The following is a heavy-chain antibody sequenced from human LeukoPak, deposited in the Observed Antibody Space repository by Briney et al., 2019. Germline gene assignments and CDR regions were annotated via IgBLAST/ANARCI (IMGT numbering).Heavy chain of an antibody. CDR2: ISGSVGST. CDR1: XA. Sequence: XAMSWVRQXPXXXXEWVSXISGSVGSTYYPDSVKGRFPISRDNSKDTLYLQMNSLRAEDTAVYYCAKVAYYYDSSGYYTGGHFDYWGQGTLVTVSS. V-gene: IGHV3-23*01. J-gene: IGHJ4*02. CDR3: AKVAYYYDSSGYYTGGHFDY. D-gene: IGHD3-22*01.